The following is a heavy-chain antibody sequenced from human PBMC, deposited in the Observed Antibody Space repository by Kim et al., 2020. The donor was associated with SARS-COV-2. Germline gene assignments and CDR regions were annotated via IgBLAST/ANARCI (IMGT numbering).Heavy chain of an antibody. CDR2: ISDGGGNT. V-gene: IGHV3-23*01. CDR1: GFTFSSYG. Sequence: GGSLRLSCAASGFTFSSYGMSWVRQAPGKGLEWVSGISDGGGNTYYADSVKGRFTISRHNAQNTLFLQMNSLRVEDTAVYYCVKGQSILRGNLWFDLWGQGTLVTVSS. J-gene: IGHJ5*01. CDR3: VKGQSILRGNLWFDL. D-gene: IGHD3-10*01.